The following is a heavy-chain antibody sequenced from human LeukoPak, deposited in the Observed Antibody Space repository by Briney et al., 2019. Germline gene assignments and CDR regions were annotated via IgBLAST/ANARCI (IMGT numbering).Heavy chain of an antibody. CDR1: GFTFSSYG. Sequence: PGRSLTLSCAASGFTFSSYGMHWVRQAPGKGLEWVAVISYDGSNKYYADSVKGRFTISRDNSKNTLYLQMNSLRAEDTAVYYCAKDGDFWSGFAPGFDPWGQGTLVTVSS. D-gene: IGHD3-3*01. J-gene: IGHJ5*02. CDR2: ISYDGSNK. V-gene: IGHV3-30*18. CDR3: AKDGDFWSGFAPGFDP.